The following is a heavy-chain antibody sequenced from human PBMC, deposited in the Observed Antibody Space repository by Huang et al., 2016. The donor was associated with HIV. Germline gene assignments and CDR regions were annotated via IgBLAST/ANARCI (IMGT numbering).Heavy chain of an antibody. D-gene: IGHD2-21*02. CDR2: INHSGSA. CDR3: ARGLRFCRGGDCFPTHFQH. V-gene: IGHV4-34*02. Sequence: QVRLEQWRAGLLKPSETLSLTCAVYGGSFSGYQWTLIRQSPGKGWEWIGEINHSGSATYTPALKTRVTLTGDISKHQVSPKMASLTVADTAVYFCARGLRFCRGGDCFPTHFQHWSQG. CDR1: GGSFSGYQ. J-gene: IGHJ1*01.